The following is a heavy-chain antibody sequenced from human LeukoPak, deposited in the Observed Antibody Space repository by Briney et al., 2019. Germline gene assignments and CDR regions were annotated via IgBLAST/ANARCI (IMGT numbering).Heavy chain of an antibody. CDR2: IIPIFGTA. Sequence: GASVKVSCKASGGAFSSYATSWVRQAPGQGLEWMGGIIPIFGTANYAQKFQGRVTITADKSTSTAYMELSSLRSEDTAVYYCARGLVVVVAASVEHYYYMDVWGKGTTVTVSS. V-gene: IGHV1-69*06. CDR3: ARGLVVVVAASVEHYYYMDV. CDR1: GGAFSSYA. D-gene: IGHD2-15*01. J-gene: IGHJ6*03.